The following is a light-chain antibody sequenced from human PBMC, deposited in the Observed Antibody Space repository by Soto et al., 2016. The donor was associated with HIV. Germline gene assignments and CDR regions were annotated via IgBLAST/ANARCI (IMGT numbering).Light chain of an antibody. Sequence: AIRMTQSPSSFSASTGDRVTITCRASQGISSYLAWYQQKPGKAPKLLIYAASTLQSGVPSRFSGSGSGTDFTLTISCLQSEDFATYYCQQYYSYLYTFGLGDQAGDQT. CDR2: AAS. CDR1: QGISSY. J-gene: IGKJ2*01. CDR3: QQYYSYLYT. V-gene: IGKV1-8*01.